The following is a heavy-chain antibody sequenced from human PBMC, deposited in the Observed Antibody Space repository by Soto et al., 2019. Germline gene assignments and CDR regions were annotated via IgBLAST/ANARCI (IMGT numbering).Heavy chain of an antibody. CDR1: GYTFTNFG. CDR3: ARVLLWFGELHYFXY. D-gene: IGHD3-10*01. J-gene: IGHJ4*02. V-gene: IGHV1-18*01. CDR2: ISAYNGNT. Sequence: ASVKVSCKASGYTFTNFGLSWVRQAPGQGLEWMGWISAYNGNTYYAQRVQGRVTMTTDTSTSTAYMELRSLRSDDTAMYYCARVLLWFGELHYFXYWGQGSLVTVSS.